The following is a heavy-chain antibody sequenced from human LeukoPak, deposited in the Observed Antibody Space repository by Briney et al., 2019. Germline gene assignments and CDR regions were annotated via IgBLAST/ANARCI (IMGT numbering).Heavy chain of an antibody. J-gene: IGHJ4*02. D-gene: IGHD3-22*01. Sequence: GGSLRLSCAASGFTFSSYAMSWVRQAPGKGLEWVSSISGSGDNTYYADSVKGRFTISRDNSKNTLYVRVNSLGTEDTAAYYCAKGSYYDSSGSFYFDYWGQGTLVTVSS. CDR3: AKGSYYDSSGSFYFDY. CDR1: GFTFSSYA. V-gene: IGHV3-23*01. CDR2: ISGSGDNT.